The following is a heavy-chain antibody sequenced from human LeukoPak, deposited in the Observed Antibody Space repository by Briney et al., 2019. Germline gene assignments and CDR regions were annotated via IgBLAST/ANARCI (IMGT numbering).Heavy chain of an antibody. J-gene: IGHJ5*02. CDR1: GYTFTSYY. CDR3: ARDRVMSYYDLLTGNWFDP. D-gene: IGHD3-9*01. Sequence: ASVKVSCKASGYTFTSYYMHWVRQAPGQGLEWMGIINPSGGSTSYAQKFQGRVTMTRDTSASTVYMELSSLRSEDTAVYYCARDRVMSYYDLLTGNWFDPWGQGTLVTVSS. CDR2: INPSGGST. V-gene: IGHV1-46*01.